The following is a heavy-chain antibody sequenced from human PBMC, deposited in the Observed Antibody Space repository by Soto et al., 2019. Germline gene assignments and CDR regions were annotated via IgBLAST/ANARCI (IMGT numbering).Heavy chain of an antibody. J-gene: IGHJ6*02. V-gene: IGHV4-34*01. CDR1: GGSFSGYY. Sequence: PSETLSLTCAVYGGSFSGYYWRWIRQPPGKGLEWIGEINHSGSTNYNPSLKSRVTISVDTSKNQFSLKLSSVTAADTAVYYCARAGIVSTSNMGYGMDVWGQGTTVTVSS. CDR2: INHSGST. D-gene: IGHD2-2*01. CDR3: ARAGIVSTSNMGYGMDV.